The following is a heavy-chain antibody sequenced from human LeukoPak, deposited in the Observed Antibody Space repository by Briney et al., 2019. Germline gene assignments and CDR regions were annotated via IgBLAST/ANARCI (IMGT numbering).Heavy chain of an antibody. CDR1: GYTFTGYY. CDR3: ARVERRYYDSSGPPSKPFDY. V-gene: IGHV1-2*06. Sequence: ASVKVSCKASGYTFTGYYMHWVRQAPGQGLEWMGRINPNSGGTNYAQKFQGRVTMTRDTSISTAYMELSRLRSDDTAVYYCARVERRYYDSSGPPSKPFDYWGRGTLVTVSS. D-gene: IGHD3-22*01. J-gene: IGHJ4*02. CDR2: INPNSGGT.